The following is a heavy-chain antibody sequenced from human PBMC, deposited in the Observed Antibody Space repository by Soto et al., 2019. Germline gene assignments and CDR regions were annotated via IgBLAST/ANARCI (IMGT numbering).Heavy chain of an antibody. V-gene: IGHV1-8*01. Sequence: QVQLVQSGAEVKKPGASVKVSCKASGYTFTSYDINWVRQATGQGLEWMGWMNPNSGNTGYAQKFQGRVTMTRNTSISTAYMELSSLRSEDTAVYHCARGRYYYGDYVFWFDPWGQGTLVTVSS. CDR3: ARGRYYYGDYVFWFDP. CDR2: MNPNSGNT. CDR1: GYTFTSYD. D-gene: IGHD4-17*01. J-gene: IGHJ5*02.